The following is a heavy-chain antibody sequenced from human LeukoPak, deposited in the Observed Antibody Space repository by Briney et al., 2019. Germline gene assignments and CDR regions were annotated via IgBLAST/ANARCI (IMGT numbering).Heavy chain of an antibody. CDR1: GGSISNTNW. Sequence: SETLSLTCGVSGGSISNTNWWSWVRQPPGQGLEWIGEISLTGLTHYNPSLESRVTVSLDKSKNQLSLHLTSVTAAATAVYYCSRENGAFSPFGYWGQGTLVTVLS. CDR2: ISLTGLT. CDR3: SRENGAFSPFGY. J-gene: IGHJ4*02. D-gene: IGHD2-8*01. V-gene: IGHV4-4*02.